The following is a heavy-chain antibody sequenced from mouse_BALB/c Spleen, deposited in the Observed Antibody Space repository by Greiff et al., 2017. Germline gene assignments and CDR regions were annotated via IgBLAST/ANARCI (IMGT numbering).Heavy chain of an antibody. V-gene: IGHV1-67*01. J-gene: IGHJ4*01. Sequence: QVQLQQSGPELVRPGVSVKISCKGSSYTFTDYAMHWVKQSHAKSLEWIGVISTYYVNTNYNQKFKGKATMTVDKSSSTAYMELARLTSEDSAVYYCARGYDYDGAMDYWGQGTSVTVSS. CDR3: ARGYDYDGAMDY. CDR1: SYTFTDYA. D-gene: IGHD2-4*01. CDR2: ISTYYVNT.